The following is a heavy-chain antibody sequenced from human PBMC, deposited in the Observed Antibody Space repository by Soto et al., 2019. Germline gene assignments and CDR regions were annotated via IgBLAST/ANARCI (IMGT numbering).Heavy chain of an antibody. V-gene: IGHV4-31*03. D-gene: IGHD4-17*01. J-gene: IGHJ4*02. CDR1: GGSISSGGYY. Sequence: QVQLQESGPGLVKPSQTLSLTCTVSGGSISSGGYYWSWIRQHPGKGLEWIGYIYYSGSTYYNPSIKSRVTLSVDTSKNQFSLKRSSVTAADTAVYYCARAEGGYGDYLEDYWGQGTLVTVSS. CDR3: ARAEGGYGDYLEDY. CDR2: IYYSGST.